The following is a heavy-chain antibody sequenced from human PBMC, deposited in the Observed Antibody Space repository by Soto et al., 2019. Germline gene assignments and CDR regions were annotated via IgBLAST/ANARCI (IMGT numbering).Heavy chain of an antibody. CDR2: INAGNGNT. D-gene: IGHD5-12*01. Sequence: ASVKVSCKASGYTFTSHAMHWVRQAPGQRLEWMGWINAGNGNTKCSQKFQGRVTITRDTSATTAYMELSSLRSEDTAVYYCARELYSGYGNNWFDAWGQGTLVTVAS. J-gene: IGHJ5*02. CDR1: GYTFTSHA. CDR3: ARELYSGYGNNWFDA. V-gene: IGHV1-3*01.